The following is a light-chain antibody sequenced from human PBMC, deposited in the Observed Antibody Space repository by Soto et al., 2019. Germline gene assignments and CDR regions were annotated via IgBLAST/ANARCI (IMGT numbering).Light chain of an antibody. V-gene: IGKV1-12*01. CDR3: KQSRSFPLT. J-gene: IGKJ4*01. CDR1: QSVSYW. Sequence: DIQMTQSPSTLSTSVGARVTITCRASQSVSYWLAWYQQKPGEAPKVLIFAASSLQSGLPSRFSGGGSGTDFSLTISSLQPEDFATYYCKQSRSFPLTFGGGTKVDIK. CDR2: AAS.